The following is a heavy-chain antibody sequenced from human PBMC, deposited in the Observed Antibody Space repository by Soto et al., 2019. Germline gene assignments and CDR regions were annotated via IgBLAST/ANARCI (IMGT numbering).Heavy chain of an antibody. D-gene: IGHD6-13*01. V-gene: IGHV4-34*01. Sequence: QVQLQQWGAGLLKPSETLSLTCAVYGGSFSGYYWSWIRQPPGKGLEWIGEINHVGGTNYNPSLKSRLTISVDTSKNQFSLKVNSVTAADTAVYYCARGQKGYSSSWYGDWGQGTPVTVSS. J-gene: IGHJ4*02. CDR3: ARGQKGYSSSWYGD. CDR2: INHVGGT. CDR1: GGSFSGYY.